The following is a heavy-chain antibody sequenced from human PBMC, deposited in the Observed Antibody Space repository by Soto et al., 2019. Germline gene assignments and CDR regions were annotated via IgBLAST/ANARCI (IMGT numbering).Heavy chain of an antibody. V-gene: IGHV1-3*01. Sequence: ASVKVSCKASGETLTSYVMHWVRQAPGQSPEWMGWINVGGGNTKYSQKFQGRVTIIRDTSASTTYMELGSLRSEDTAVYYCARDYSGSFDYWGQGSPVTVS. CDR3: ARDYSGSFDY. D-gene: IGHD3-10*01. CDR1: GETLTSYV. CDR2: INVGGGNT. J-gene: IGHJ4*02.